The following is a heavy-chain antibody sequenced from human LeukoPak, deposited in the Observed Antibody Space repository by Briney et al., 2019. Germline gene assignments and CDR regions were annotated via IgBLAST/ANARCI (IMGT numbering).Heavy chain of an antibody. Sequence: GGSLRLSCAASGFTFDDYGMSWVRQAPGKGLEWVAVIWYDGSNKYYADSVKGRFTISRDNSKNTLYLQMNSLRAEDTAVYYCAKDLYYYDSSGYYLSLDYWGQGTLVTVSS. CDR2: IWYDGSNK. CDR3: AKDLYYYDSSGYYLSLDY. D-gene: IGHD3-22*01. V-gene: IGHV3-33*06. J-gene: IGHJ4*02. CDR1: GFTFDDYG.